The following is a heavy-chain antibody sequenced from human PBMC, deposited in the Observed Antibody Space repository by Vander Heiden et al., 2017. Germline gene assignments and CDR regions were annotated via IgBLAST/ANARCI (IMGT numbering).Heavy chain of an antibody. CDR2: IWYDGSNK. D-gene: IGHD6-6*01. CDR1: GSTLSTYG. Sequence: QVQLVESGAGVVQPGRSLRLSCSASGSTLSTYGMHWVRQAPGKGLEWVAVIWYDGSNKYYTDAVKGRFTISRDNSKNTLYLQMNSLRAEDTAIYYCARDRRMATRQWYFDLWGRGTLVTVSS. V-gene: IGHV3-33*01. CDR3: ARDRRMATRQWYFDL. J-gene: IGHJ2*01.